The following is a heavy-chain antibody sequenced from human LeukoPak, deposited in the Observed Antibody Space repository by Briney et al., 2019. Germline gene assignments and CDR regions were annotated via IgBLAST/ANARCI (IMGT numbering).Heavy chain of an antibody. J-gene: IGHJ4*02. V-gene: IGHV1-3*01. CDR3: ARDYGLQRVFDY. CDR2: INADNDNT. CDR1: GYTFTTYA. D-gene: IGHD1-1*01. Sequence: ASVKVSCKASGYTFTTYAMHWVRQAPGQRLEWMGWINADNDNTKYSQKSRGRVTITRDTSASTVYMELSSLRSEDTAVYYCARDYGLQRVFDYWGQGTLVTVSS.